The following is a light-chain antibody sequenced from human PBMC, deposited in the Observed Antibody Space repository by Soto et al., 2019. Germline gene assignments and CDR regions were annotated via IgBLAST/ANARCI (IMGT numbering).Light chain of an antibody. V-gene: IGLV2-14*01. J-gene: IGLJ1*01. CDR1: SSDVGGYNY. CDR2: DVS. CDR3: SSYTSSSRV. Sequence: QSALTQPASVSGSPGQSITISCTGTSSDVGGYNYVSWYQQHPGKAPKLMIYDVSNRPSGVSNRFSGSKSGNTAPLTISGLQAEDEADYYCSSYTSSSRVFGTGTKVTVL.